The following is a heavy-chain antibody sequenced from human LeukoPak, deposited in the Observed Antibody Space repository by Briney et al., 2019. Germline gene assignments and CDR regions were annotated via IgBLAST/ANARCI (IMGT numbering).Heavy chain of an antibody. CDR3: ESAVSRGGY. CDR1: GFTFSSYD. CDR2: ISSSGNTI. D-gene: IGHD6-25*01. Sequence: RPGGSLRLSCAASGFTFSSYDMNWVRQAPGKGLEWVSYISSSGNTIYYADSVKGRFTISRDNSQNTLYLQMNSLTVEDTAVYYCESAVSRGGYWGQGTLVTVSS. J-gene: IGHJ4*02. V-gene: IGHV3-48*01.